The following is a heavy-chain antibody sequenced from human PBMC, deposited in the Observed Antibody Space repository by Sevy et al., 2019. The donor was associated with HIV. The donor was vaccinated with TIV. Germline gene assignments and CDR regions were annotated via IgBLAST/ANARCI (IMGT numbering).Heavy chain of an antibody. CDR2: INTFNGDT. CDR1: GYTFTTYG. Sequence: ASVKVSCKASGYTFTTYGVTWVRQAPGQGLQWMGWINTFNGDTNSAQKLQGRVTMTTDTSTSTAYMELRSLRSDDTAVYYCARAYCSGGRCYSLAYWGQGTLVTVSS. CDR3: ARAYCSGGRCYSLAY. V-gene: IGHV1-18*01. J-gene: IGHJ4*02. D-gene: IGHD2-15*01.